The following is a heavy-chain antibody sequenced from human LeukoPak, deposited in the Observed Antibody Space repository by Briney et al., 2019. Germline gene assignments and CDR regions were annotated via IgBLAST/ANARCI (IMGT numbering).Heavy chain of an antibody. Sequence: GGSLRLSCAASGSTFDNYDMNWVRQAPGKGLEWVSGISGSGGRTYYAVSVKGRFTISRDNSKNTVYLQMNSLRAEDTAVYYCAKGDCGRDCYYGINYWGQGSLVTVSS. CDR1: GSTFDNYD. V-gene: IGHV3-23*01. J-gene: IGHJ4*02. CDR2: ISGSGGRT. D-gene: IGHD2-21*02. CDR3: AKGDCGRDCYYGINY.